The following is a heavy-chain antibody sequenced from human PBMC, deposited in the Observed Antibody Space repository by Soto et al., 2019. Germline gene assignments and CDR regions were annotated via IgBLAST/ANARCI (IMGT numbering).Heavy chain of an antibody. Sequence: PGGSLRLSCEASGFTFRNHGMHWVRQAPGKGLEWVAVIWYDGSDKYYGDSVKGRFTISRDNSKNKLYLEMNSLRAEDTAVYYCARDIASRRFDYLGQGVLVTVPQ. CDR2: IWYDGSDK. J-gene: IGHJ4*02. V-gene: IGHV3-33*01. CDR3: ARDIASRRFDY. CDR1: GFTFRNHG. D-gene: IGHD6-6*01.